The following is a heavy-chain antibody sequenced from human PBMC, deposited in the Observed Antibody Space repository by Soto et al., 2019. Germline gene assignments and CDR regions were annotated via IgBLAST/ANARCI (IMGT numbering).Heavy chain of an antibody. J-gene: IGHJ4*02. CDR3: ARSGYSYGPNPLLY. V-gene: IGHV4-31*03. CDR1: RCSLTSSNYY. Sequence: SETLSLTCSLSRCSLTSSNYYWSWVRPHPGKGLEWIGYIYYSGSTYYNPSPKSRVTISVDTSMNQFSLKLSSVTAADTAVYYCARSGYSYGPNPLLYWGQGTLVTVSS. CDR2: IYYSGST. D-gene: IGHD5-18*01.